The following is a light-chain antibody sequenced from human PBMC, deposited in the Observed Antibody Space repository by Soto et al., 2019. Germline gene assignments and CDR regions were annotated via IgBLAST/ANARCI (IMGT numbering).Light chain of an antibody. CDR2: DAS. V-gene: IGKV3-11*01. J-gene: IGKJ4*01. CDR1: QSVSRY. CDR3: QQRSNWPQLT. Sequence: EIVLTQSPATLSLSPGDRATLSCRASQSVSRYLAWYQQKPGQAPRLLIYDASNRATGIPARFSGSGSGTDFTLNISSLEPDDFAVYYCQQRSNWPQLTFGGGTKVEIK.